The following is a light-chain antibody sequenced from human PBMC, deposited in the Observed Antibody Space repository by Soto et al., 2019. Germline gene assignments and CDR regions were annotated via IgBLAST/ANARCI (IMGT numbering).Light chain of an antibody. J-gene: IGKJ1*01. Sequence: DIQMTQSPSTLSASVGDRVTITCRASQSISSWLAWYQQKPGKAPKLLIYDASSLESGVPSRFSGSGSGTEFTLTISSRQPDDFATYYCQQYNSYSTFGQGTNVEI. CDR3: QQYNSYST. CDR1: QSISSW. V-gene: IGKV1-5*01. CDR2: DAS.